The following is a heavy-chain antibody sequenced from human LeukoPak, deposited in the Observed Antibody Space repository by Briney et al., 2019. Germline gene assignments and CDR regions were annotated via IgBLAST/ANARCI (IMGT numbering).Heavy chain of an antibody. CDR2: ISSSSSYI. CDR3: ARDLPETSAGGAFDI. CDR1: GFTFSSYS. V-gene: IGHV3-21*01. Sequence: GGSLRLSCAASGFTFSSYSMNWVRQAPGKGLEWVSSISSSSSYIYYADSVKGRFTISRDNAKNSLYLQMNSLRAEDTAVYYCARDLPETSAGGAFDIWGQGTMVTVSS. J-gene: IGHJ3*02. D-gene: IGHD1-14*01.